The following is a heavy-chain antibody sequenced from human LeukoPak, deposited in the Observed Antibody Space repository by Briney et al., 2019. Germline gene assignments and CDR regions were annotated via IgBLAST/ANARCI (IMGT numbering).Heavy chain of an antibody. V-gene: IGHV4-4*07. D-gene: IGHD3-10*01. CDR3: AGADGSGSYQPIDY. J-gene: IGHJ4*02. CDR2: IYTSGST. CDR1: GGSISSYY. Sequence: PSETLSLTCTVSGGSISSYYWSWIRQPAGKGLEWIGRIYTSGSTNYNPSLKSRVTMSVDTSKNQFSLKLSSVTAADTAVYYCAGADGSGSYQPIDYWGQGTLVTASS.